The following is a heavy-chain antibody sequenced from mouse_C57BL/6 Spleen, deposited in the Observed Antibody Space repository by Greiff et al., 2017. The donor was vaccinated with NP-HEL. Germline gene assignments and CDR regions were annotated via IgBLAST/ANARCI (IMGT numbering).Heavy chain of an antibody. CDR3: ARIRLITTVVAWYFDV. CDR2: IYWDDDK. D-gene: IGHD1-1*01. J-gene: IGHJ1*03. V-gene: IGHV8-12*01. Sequence: QVTLKVSGPGILQSSQTLSLTCSFSGFSLSTSGMGVSWIRQPSGKGLEWLAHIYWDDDKRYNPSLKSRLTISKDTSRNQVFLKITSVDTADTATYYCARIRLITTVVAWYFDVWGTGTTVTVSS. CDR1: GFSLSTSGMG.